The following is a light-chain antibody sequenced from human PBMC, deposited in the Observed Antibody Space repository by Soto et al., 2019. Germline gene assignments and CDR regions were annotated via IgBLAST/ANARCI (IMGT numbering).Light chain of an antibody. V-gene: IGKV1-5*01. Sequence: DIQMTQSPSTLSASVGDRVTITCRASQSISSWLAWYQQKPGKAPKLLIYDASSLESGVPSRFSGSGSGTEFTLTISSLQPDDFATYDCQQYNSYPQFGGGTKVEIK. J-gene: IGKJ4*01. CDR3: QQYNSYPQ. CDR2: DAS. CDR1: QSISSW.